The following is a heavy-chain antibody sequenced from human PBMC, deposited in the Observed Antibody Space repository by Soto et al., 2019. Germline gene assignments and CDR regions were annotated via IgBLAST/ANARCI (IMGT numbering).Heavy chain of an antibody. V-gene: IGHV3-30*18. CDR3: AKEMFPRTVLDSSSPWGDY. CDR2: FSYVESHK. CDR1: EFTHTRYG. J-gene: IGHJ4*02. D-gene: IGHD6-6*01. Sequence: GGYLRPFCAASEFTHTRYGTPSVCPAPGMAQEWMAVFSYVESHKYYADSVKCRFTICRDTSKNALYLQRYSLRAEDTAVYYCAKEMFPRTVLDSSSPWGDYWGQGTAVTVAS.